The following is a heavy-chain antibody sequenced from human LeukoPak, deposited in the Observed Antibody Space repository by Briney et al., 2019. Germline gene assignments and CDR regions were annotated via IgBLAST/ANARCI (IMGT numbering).Heavy chain of an antibody. Sequence: ASVKVSCKASGYSFTDFYIHWVRQAPGQGLEWMGWINPNTGGTKYAQNFQGWVTMTRDTSITTAYMELSRLRSDDTAVYYCARESSGSYYGATVDYWGQGTLVTVSS. V-gene: IGHV1-2*04. D-gene: IGHD1-26*01. CDR2: INPNTGGT. CDR3: ARESSGSYYGATVDY. CDR1: GYSFTDFY. J-gene: IGHJ4*02.